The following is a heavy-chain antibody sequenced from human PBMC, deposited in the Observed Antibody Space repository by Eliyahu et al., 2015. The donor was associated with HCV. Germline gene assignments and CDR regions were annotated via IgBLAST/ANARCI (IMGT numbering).Heavy chain of an antibody. CDR3: ARDGVHSVVVPAAISVGGMDV. D-gene: IGHD2-2*02. V-gene: IGHV1-3*01. CDR2: VNAGNGNT. CDR1: GYTFTSYA. J-gene: IGHJ6*02. Sequence: QVQLVQSGAEVKKPGASVKVSCKASGYTFTSYAMHWVRQAPGQRLEWMGWVNAGNGNTKYFQEVXQKFQGRVTITRDTSASTAYMELSSLRSEDTAVYYCARDGVHSVVVPAAISVGGMDVWGQGTTVTVSS.